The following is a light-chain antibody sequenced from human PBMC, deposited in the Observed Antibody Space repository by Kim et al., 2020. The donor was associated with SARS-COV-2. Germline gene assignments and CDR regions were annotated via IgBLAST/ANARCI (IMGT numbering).Light chain of an antibody. CDR1: SGHSSYA. Sequence: ASVQLTCILSSGHSSYAIAWHQQQPGKGPRFLMKVNRDGSHVKGDGIPDRFSGSTSGAERYFTISSLHPEDEADYYCQTWDTGIRVFGGGTKLTVL. CDR3: QTWDTGIRV. J-gene: IGLJ3*02. CDR2: VNRDGSH. V-gene: IGLV4-69*01.